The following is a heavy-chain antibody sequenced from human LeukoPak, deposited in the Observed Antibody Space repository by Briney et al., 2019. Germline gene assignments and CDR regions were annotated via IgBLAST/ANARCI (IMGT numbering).Heavy chain of an antibody. V-gene: IGHV4-61*09. CDR2: ISTTGRS. CDR1: GVSVRSGDYF. Sequence: NPSETLSLTCTVSGVSVRSGDYFWTWIRQPAGKGLEWIGHISTTGRSRYNPSLKSRITISLEKSKNQFSLNLNSVTAADTALYFCARAAGSGLIDYWGQGILVIVSS. J-gene: IGHJ4*02. CDR3: ARAAGSGLIDY. D-gene: IGHD3-22*01.